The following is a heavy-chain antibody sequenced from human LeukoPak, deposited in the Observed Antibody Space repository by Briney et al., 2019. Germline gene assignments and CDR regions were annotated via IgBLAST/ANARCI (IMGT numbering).Heavy chain of an antibody. CDR3: ARDGDGYNFDF. J-gene: IGHJ4*02. V-gene: IGHV3-74*01. CDR2: ITRDGSYA. D-gene: IGHD5-24*01. CDR1: GFAFSNYW. Sequence: GGSLRLSCAASGFAFSNYWMHWVRQVPGKGLVWVSRITRDGSYANYADSVKGRFTFSRDNARNTLYLQMNSLRAEDTAVYYCARDGDGYNFDFWGQGALVTVSS.